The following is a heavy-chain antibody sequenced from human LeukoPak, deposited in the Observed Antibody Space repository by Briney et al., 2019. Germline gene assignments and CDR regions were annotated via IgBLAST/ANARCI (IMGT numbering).Heavy chain of an antibody. CDR3: ARDKGEIWFGTNNWFDP. D-gene: IGHD3-10*01. CDR1: GYTFTNYY. Sequence: GASVKVSCKASGYTFTNYYMHWVRQAPGQGLEWMGIINPSGGSTSYAQKFQGRVTMTRDTSTSTVYMELSSLRAEDTAVYYCARDKGEIWFGTNNWFDPWGQGTLVTVSS. CDR2: INPSGGST. J-gene: IGHJ5*02. V-gene: IGHV1-46*01.